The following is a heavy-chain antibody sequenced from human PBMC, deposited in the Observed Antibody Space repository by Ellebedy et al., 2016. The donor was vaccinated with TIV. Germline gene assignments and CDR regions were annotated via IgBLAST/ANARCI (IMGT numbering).Heavy chain of an antibody. V-gene: IGHV3-7*03. CDR3: ARDNYVGYDWLGGNSFDS. J-gene: IGHJ4*02. D-gene: IGHD5-12*01. CDR2: IQQDGSDK. Sequence: GESLKISXAASGFTFSGYWMSWVRQAPGKGLEWVANIQQDGSDKYYVDSAKGRFTISRDNARNSLYLQMNSLRAEDTAMYYCARDNYVGYDWLGGNSFDSWGQGTLVTDSS. CDR1: GFTFSGYW.